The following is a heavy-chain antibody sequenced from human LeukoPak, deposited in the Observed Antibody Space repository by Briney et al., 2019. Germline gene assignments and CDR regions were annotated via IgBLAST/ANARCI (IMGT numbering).Heavy chain of an antibody. CDR1: GFTFRRYA. V-gene: IGHV3-64*02. CDR3: TRNCYDNMGPFAAFDI. J-gene: IGHJ3*02. CDR2: VSSDGDST. D-gene: IGHD2-2*01. Sequence: PGGSLRLSCAISGFTFRRYAMYWVRQAPGKGLEXXXXVSSDGDSTYYADSVKGRFTISRDSSKNTLFLQMGSLRPEDMAVYFCTRNCYDNMGPFAAFDIWGQGTMVTVAS.